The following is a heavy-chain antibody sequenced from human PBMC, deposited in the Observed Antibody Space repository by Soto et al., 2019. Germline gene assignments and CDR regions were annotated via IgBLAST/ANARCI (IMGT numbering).Heavy chain of an antibody. Sequence: GGSLRLSCAASGFTFSSYAMSWVRQAPGKGLEWVSAISGSGGSTYYADSVKGRFTISRDNSKNTLYLQMNSLRAEDTAVYYCAKNYYYDSSGYYYFDYWGQGTLVTVSS. D-gene: IGHD3-22*01. CDR1: GFTFSSYA. J-gene: IGHJ4*02. CDR2: ISGSGGST. V-gene: IGHV3-23*01. CDR3: AKNYYYDSSGYYYFDY.